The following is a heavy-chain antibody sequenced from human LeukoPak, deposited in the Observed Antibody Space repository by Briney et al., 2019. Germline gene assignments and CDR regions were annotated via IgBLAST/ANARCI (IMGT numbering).Heavy chain of an antibody. J-gene: IGHJ4*02. V-gene: IGHV4-59*01. D-gene: IGHD3-16*01. Sequence: SETLSLTCTVSGGSISSYYWSWIRQPPGKGLEWIGYIYYSGSTHCNPSLKTRVTISVDTSKNQFSLKLSSVTAADTAVYYCAREGEYGHGPFDYWGQGTLVTVSS. CDR2: IYYSGST. CDR3: AREGEYGHGPFDY. CDR1: GGSISSYY.